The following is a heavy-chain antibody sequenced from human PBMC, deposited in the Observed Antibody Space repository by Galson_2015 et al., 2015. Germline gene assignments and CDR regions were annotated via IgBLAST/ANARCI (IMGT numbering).Heavy chain of an antibody. D-gene: IGHD6-25*01. V-gene: IGHV7-4-1*02. CDR2: INTNTGST. Sequence: SCKASGYSFTAYALNWVRQAPGLGPEWMGWINTNTGSTTYAQAFTGRFVLSLDTSVSTAYLQISSLKAEDTAVYYCARARRQRLSHYMDVWGKGTTVTVSS. CDR1: GYSFTAYA. CDR3: ARARRQRLSHYMDV. J-gene: IGHJ6*03.